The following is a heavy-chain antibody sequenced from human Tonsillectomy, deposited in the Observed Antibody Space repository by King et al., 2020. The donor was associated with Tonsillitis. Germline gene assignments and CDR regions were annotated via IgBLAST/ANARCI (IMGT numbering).Heavy chain of an antibody. Sequence: VQLQQWGAGLLKPSETLSLTCAVYGGSFSGYYWAWIRQPPGKGLDWMGEINHSGSTNYNPSLNSRGTISIDTSKNQFSLNLSSVTAADTAVYYCVRIPLSMRVYFYYMDAWGKGTTVIVSS. D-gene: IGHD2-8*01. V-gene: IGHV4-34*01. J-gene: IGHJ6*03. CDR2: INHSGST. CDR1: GGSFSGYY. CDR3: VRIPLSMRVYFYYMDA.